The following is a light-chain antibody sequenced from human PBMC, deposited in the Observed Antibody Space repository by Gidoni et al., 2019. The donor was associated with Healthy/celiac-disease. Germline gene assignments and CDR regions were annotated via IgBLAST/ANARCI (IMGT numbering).Light chain of an antibody. CDR2: AAS. Sequence: DIQMTQSPSSLSSSVGDRVTITCRASQSISSYLNGYQQKPGEAPKLLIYAASSLQSGVPSRFSGSGSGTDFTLTISSLQPEDFATYYCQQSYSTPLTFGGGTKVEIK. CDR3: QQSYSTPLT. V-gene: IGKV1-39*01. CDR1: QSISSY. J-gene: IGKJ4*01.